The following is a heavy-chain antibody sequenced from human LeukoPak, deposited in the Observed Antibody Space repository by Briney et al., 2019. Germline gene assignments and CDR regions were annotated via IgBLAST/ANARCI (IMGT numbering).Heavy chain of an antibody. D-gene: IGHD3-10*01. Sequence: SENLSLTCTVSGGSISSYYWSWIRQPPGKGLEWIGYISYSGSTNYNPSLKSRVTISVDTSKNQFSLKLSSVTAADTAVYYCARDRPPNYYGSGSDYFDYWGQGTLVTVSS. V-gene: IGHV4-59*12. CDR1: GGSISSYY. CDR3: ARDRPPNYYGSGSDYFDY. J-gene: IGHJ4*02. CDR2: ISYSGST.